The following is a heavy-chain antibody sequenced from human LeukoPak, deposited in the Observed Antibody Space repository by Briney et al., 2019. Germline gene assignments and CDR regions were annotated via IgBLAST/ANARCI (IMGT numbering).Heavy chain of an antibody. J-gene: IGHJ4*02. D-gene: IGHD3-22*01. Sequence: VKVSXXASGYXFTSYAMNWVRQAPGQGLEWMGWINTNTGNPTYAQGFTGRFVFSLDTSVSTAYLQISSLKAEDTAVYYCARGSHDSSGYYTFSDYWGQGTLVTVSS. CDR2: INTNTGNP. V-gene: IGHV7-4-1*02. CDR1: GYXFTSYA. CDR3: ARGSHDSSGYYTFSDY.